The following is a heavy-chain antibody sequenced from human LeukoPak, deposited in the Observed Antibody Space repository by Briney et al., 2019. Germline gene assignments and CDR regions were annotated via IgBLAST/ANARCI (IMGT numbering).Heavy chain of an antibody. Sequence: GGSLRLSCAASGFTFSSFGMHWVRQAPGKGLEWVAVISYDGSNKYYADSVKGRFTISRDNSKNTLYVQMNSLRAEDTAVYYCASRRDGYNSNFWGQGTLVTVSS. D-gene: IGHD5-24*01. V-gene: IGHV3-30*03. J-gene: IGHJ4*02. CDR3: ASRRDGYNSNF. CDR2: ISYDGSNK. CDR1: GFTFSSFG.